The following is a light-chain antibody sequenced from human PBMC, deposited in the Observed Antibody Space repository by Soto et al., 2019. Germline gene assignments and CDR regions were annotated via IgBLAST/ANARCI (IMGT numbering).Light chain of an antibody. V-gene: IGLV2-14*03. J-gene: IGLJ1*01. CDR3: CSLTSTTSFV. CDR2: DVS. Sequence: QSVLTQPASVSGSPGQSITISCTGTRNDVGGYNYVSWFQQHPGKPPKFMIYDVSHRSSGVSNRFSGSKSGNTASLTISGLQVEDEADYYCCSLTSTTSFVFGTGTKLTVL. CDR1: RNDVGGYNY.